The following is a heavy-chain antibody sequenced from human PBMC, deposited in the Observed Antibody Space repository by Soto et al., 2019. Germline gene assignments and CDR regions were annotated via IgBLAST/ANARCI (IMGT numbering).Heavy chain of an antibody. Sequence: ASVKVSCKASGYTFTSYGISCVRQAPGQGLEWMGWISAYNGNTNYAQKLQGRVTMTTDTSTSTAYMELRSLRSDDTAVYYCAREGYCSGGSCYHNWFAPGGQGTLVTVSS. V-gene: IGHV1-18*01. D-gene: IGHD2-15*01. CDR2: ISAYNGNT. J-gene: IGHJ5*02. CDR3: AREGYCSGGSCYHNWFAP. CDR1: GYTFTSYG.